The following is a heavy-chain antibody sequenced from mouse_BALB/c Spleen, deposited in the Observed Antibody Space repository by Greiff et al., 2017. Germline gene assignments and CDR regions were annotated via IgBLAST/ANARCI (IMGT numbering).Heavy chain of an antibody. J-gene: IGHJ3*01. V-gene: IGHV1-54*01. D-gene: IGHD2-3*01. Sequence: VQLQQSGAELVRPGTSVKVSCKASGYAFTNYLIEWVKQRPGQGLEWIGVINPGSGGTNYNEKFKGKATLTADKSSSTAYMQLSSLTSDDSAVYCCARSGDGYAYWGQGTLVTVSA. CDR3: ARSGDGYAY. CDR2: INPGSGGT. CDR1: GYAFTNYL.